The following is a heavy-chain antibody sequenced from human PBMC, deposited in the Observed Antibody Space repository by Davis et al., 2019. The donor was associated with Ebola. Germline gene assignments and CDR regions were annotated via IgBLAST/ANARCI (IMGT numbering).Heavy chain of an antibody. CDR3: ARRVVAALPGAFDI. Sequence: PGGSLRLSCAASGFTFSSYEMNWVRQAPGKGLEWVSYISSSGSTIYYADSVKGRFTISRDNSKNTLYLQMNSLRDEDTAVYYCARRVVAALPGAFDIWGQGTMVTVSS. J-gene: IGHJ3*02. D-gene: IGHD2-15*01. CDR2: ISSSGSTI. V-gene: IGHV3-48*03. CDR1: GFTFSSYE.